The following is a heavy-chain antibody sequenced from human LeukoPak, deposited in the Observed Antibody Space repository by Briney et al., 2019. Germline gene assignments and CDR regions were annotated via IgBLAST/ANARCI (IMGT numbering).Heavy chain of an antibody. V-gene: IGHV3-7*01. D-gene: IGHD2-2*01. Sequence: PGGSLRLSCAASGFTFSSYWMSWVRQAPGKGLEWVANIKQDGSEKYYVDSVKGRFTISRDNAKNSLYLQMNSLRAEDTAVYYCARDSTSPIVVVPAAKTYYYYYCYMDVWGKGTTVTVSS. J-gene: IGHJ6*03. CDR3: ARDSTSPIVVVPAAKTYYYYYCYMDV. CDR1: GFTFSSYW. CDR2: IKQDGSEK.